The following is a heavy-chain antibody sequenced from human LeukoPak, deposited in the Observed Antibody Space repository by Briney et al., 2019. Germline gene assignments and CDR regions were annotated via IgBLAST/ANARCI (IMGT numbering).Heavy chain of an antibody. CDR2: IYYSGST. CDR3: ARVGITMVRGVMGYYYYGMDV. CDR1: GGSISSSSYY. Sequence: PSETLSLTCTVSGGSISSSSYYWGWIRQPPGKGLEWIGSIYYSGSTYYNPSLKGRVTISVDTSKNQFSLKLSSVTAADTAVYYCARVGITMVRGVMGYYYYGMDVWGQGTTVTVSS. V-gene: IGHV4-39*01. D-gene: IGHD3-10*01. J-gene: IGHJ6*02.